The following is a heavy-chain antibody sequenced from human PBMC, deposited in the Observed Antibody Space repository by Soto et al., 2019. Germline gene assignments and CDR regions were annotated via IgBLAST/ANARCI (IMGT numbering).Heavy chain of an antibody. Sequence: QVQLVQSGAEVKKPGSSVKVSCKASGGTFSSYAISWVRQAPGQGLEWMGGIIPIFGTANYAQKFQGRVTITADESTSTAYLELSSLRSEDTAVYYCARTILGYCSGGSRYPLYFDYWGQGTLVTVSS. J-gene: IGHJ4*02. CDR2: IIPIFGTA. D-gene: IGHD2-15*01. CDR1: GGTFSSYA. V-gene: IGHV1-69*12. CDR3: ARTILGYCSGGSRYPLYFDY.